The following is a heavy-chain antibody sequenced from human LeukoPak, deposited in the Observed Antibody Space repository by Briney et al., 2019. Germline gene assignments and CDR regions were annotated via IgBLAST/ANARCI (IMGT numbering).Heavy chain of an antibody. CDR3: ARDPGIAVAGTSPLYAFDI. V-gene: IGHV4-4*02. CDR2: IYHSGST. Sequence: SETLSLTCAVSGGSISSSNWRSWVRQPPGKGLEWIGEIYHSGSTNYNPSLKSRVTISVDKSKNQFSLKLSSVTAADTAVYYCARDPGIAVAGTSPLYAFDIWGQGTMVTVSS. D-gene: IGHD6-19*01. CDR1: GGSISSSNW. J-gene: IGHJ3*02.